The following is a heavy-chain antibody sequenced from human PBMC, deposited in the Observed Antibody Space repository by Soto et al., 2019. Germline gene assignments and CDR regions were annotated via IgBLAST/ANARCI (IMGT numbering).Heavy chain of an antibody. J-gene: IGHJ4*02. Sequence: QVQLVESGGGVVQPGRSLRLSCAASGFTFSSYGMHWVRQAPGKGLEWVAVISYDGSNKYYADSVKGRFTMSRDNSKNTLYLQMNSLRAEDTAVYYCAQAEVTVVTPYYFDYWGQGTLVTVSS. CDR3: AQAEVTVVTPYYFDY. CDR2: ISYDGSNK. CDR1: GFTFSSYG. D-gene: IGHD2-21*02. V-gene: IGHV3-30*18.